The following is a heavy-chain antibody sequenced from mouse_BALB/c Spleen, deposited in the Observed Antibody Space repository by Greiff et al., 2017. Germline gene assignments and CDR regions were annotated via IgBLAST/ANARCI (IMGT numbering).Heavy chain of an antibody. J-gene: IGHJ3*01. CDR1: GYTFTSYW. D-gene: IGHD2-3*01. Sequence: QVQLKQSGAELAKPGASVKMSCKASGYTFTSYWMHWVKQRPGQGLEWIGYINPSTGYTEYNQKFKDKATLTADKSSSTAYMQLSSLTSEDSAVYYCASNGYYAWFAYWGQGTLVTVSA. V-gene: IGHV1-7*01. CDR3: ASNGYYAWFAY. CDR2: INPSTGYT.